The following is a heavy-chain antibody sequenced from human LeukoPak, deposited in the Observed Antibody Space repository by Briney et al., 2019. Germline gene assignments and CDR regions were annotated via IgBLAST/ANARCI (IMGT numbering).Heavy chain of an antibody. V-gene: IGHV3-48*03. CDR3: ARAMGITMVRGVYYYYYGMDV. Sequence: GGSLRLSCAASGFTFSSYEMNWVRQAPGKGLEWVSYISSGSTIYYADSVKGRFTISRDNAKNSLYLQMNSLRAEDTAVYYCARAMGITMVRGVYYYYYGMDVWGQGTTVTVSS. CDR2: ISSGSTI. D-gene: IGHD3-10*01. CDR1: GFTFSSYE. J-gene: IGHJ6*02.